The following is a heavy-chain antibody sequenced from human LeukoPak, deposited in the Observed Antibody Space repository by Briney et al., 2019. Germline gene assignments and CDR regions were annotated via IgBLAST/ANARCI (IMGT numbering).Heavy chain of an antibody. Sequence: ASVKVSCKASGYTFTDSYVHWVRQGPGQGLEWMGRISPNSGGTNYVQKFQGRVTMTRDTSINIVYMEVSWLRSDDTAVYYCASMEGTGDSHYWGQGTLVTVS. D-gene: IGHD2-8*02. CDR1: GYTFTDSY. J-gene: IGHJ4*02. CDR2: ISPNSGGT. CDR3: ASMEGTGDSHY. V-gene: IGHV1-2*06.